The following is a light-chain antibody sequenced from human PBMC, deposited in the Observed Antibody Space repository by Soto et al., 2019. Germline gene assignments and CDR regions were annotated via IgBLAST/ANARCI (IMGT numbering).Light chain of an antibody. Sequence: DIVLTQSPATLSLSPGEIATLSCRASESVSTYLAWYQHKPGQAPRLLINHASNRATGIPDRFSGSGSGTDFTLIISSLEPEDFAVYYCQQRRNWPYLTFGGGTKVEIK. CDR2: HAS. CDR1: ESVSTY. CDR3: QQRRNWPYLT. V-gene: IGKV3-11*01. J-gene: IGKJ4*01.